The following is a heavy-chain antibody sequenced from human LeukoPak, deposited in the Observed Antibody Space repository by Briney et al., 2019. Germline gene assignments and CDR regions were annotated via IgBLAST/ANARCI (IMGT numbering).Heavy chain of an antibody. Sequence: ASVKVSCKASGYTFTSYAMHWVRQAPGQRLEWMGWINAGNGNTKYSQKFQGIVTMTEDTSTDTAYMELSSLRSEDTAVYYCARLQWELSGYYYYGMDVWGQGTTVTVSS. CDR2: INAGNGNT. D-gene: IGHD1-26*01. CDR3: ARLQWELSGYYYYGMDV. J-gene: IGHJ6*02. V-gene: IGHV1-3*01. CDR1: GYTFTSYA.